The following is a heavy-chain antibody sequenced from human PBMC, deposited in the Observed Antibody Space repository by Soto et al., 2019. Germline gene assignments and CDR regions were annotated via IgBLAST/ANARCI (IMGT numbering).Heavy chain of an antibody. CDR1: GGSISSGGYY. CDR3: ARESYGSGNGYFQH. D-gene: IGHD3-10*01. Sequence: PSETLSLTCTVSGGSISSGGYYWSWIRQHPGKGLEWIGYIYYSGSTYYNPSLKSRVTISVDTSKNQFSLKLSSVTAADTAVYYCARESYGSGNGYFQHWGQGTLVTSPQ. CDR2: IYYSGST. J-gene: IGHJ1*01. V-gene: IGHV4-31*03.